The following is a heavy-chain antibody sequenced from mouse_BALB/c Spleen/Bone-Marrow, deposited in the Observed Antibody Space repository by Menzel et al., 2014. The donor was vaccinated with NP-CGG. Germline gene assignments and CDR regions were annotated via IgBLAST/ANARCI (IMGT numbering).Heavy chain of an antibody. CDR3: ARDEGLLRFDY. Sequence: DGMLVVSGGGLVQPGNSLRLSCATSGFTFTDYYMSWVRQPPGKALDWLAFISNKVNGYTTEYSASVKGRFTISRDNSQSIIYRQMNTLRAEDSATYYCARDEGLLRFDYWGQGTLVTVSA. D-gene: IGHD2-3*01. J-gene: IGHJ3*01. CDR1: GFTFTDYY. V-gene: IGHV7-3*02. CDR2: ISNKVNGYTT.